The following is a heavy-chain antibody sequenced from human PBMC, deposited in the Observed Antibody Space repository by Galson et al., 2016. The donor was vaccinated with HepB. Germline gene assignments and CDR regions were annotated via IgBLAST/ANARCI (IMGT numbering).Heavy chain of an antibody. CDR1: GYTSTSYH. Sequence: SVKVSCKASGYTSTSYHMHWVRQAPGQGLEWMGSVDPSGGSTNYAQKFQGRVTMTRDTSTTTVYMELSSLRSEDTAVYYCAYSRGYWAFDDWGQGTLVTVSS. V-gene: IGHV1-46*01. CDR2: VDPSGGST. J-gene: IGHJ4*02. D-gene: IGHD3-22*01. CDR3: AYSRGYWAFDD.